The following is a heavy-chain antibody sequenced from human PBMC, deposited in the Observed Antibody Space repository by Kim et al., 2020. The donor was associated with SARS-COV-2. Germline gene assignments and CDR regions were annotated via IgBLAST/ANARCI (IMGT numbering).Heavy chain of an antibody. J-gene: IGHJ6*02. D-gene: IGHD3-3*01. CDR3: ARSLLSITIFGVVYYYGMDV. Sequence: RVTISVDTSKNQFSLKLSSVTAADTAVYYCARSLLSITIFGVVYYYGMDVWGQGTTVTVSS. V-gene: IGHV4-59*01.